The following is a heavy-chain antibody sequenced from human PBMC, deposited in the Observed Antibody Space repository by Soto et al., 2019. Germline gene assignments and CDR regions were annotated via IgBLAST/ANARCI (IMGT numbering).Heavy chain of an antibody. CDR1: GFTFSSYS. V-gene: IGHV3-48*02. J-gene: IGHJ4*02. D-gene: IGHD6-19*01. CDR3: ARLFYSVAGTGGLDY. Sequence: EVQLVESGGGLVQPGGSLRLSCAASGFTFSSYSMNWVRQAPGKGLEWVSYISSSSSTIYYADSVKGRFTISRDNAKNSLYLQMNSLRDEDTAVYYCARLFYSVAGTGGLDYWGQGTLVTVSS. CDR2: ISSSSSTI.